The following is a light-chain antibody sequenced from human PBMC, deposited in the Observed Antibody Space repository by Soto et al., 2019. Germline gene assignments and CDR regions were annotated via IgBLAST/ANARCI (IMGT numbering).Light chain of an antibody. CDR1: QSVSSNY. CDR3: QQYGSSYPWT. J-gene: IGKJ1*01. V-gene: IGKV3-20*01. CDR2: GAS. Sequence: EIVLTQSPGTLSXXPXXXXTXXXRXIQSVSSNYLAWYQQKPGQAPRLLIYGASSRATGIPDRFSGSGSGTDFTLTIRRLEPEDFAVYYCQQYGSSYPWTFGQGTKVDIK.